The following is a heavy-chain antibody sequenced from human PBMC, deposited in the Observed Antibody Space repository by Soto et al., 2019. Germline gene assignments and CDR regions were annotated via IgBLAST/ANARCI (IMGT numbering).Heavy chain of an antibody. CDR3: ARDYYDSSGYYRGDY. J-gene: IGHJ4*02. CDR2: IYHSGST. CDR1: GGSISSSNW. V-gene: IGHV4-4*02. D-gene: IGHD3-22*01. Sequence: PSETLSLTCAVSGGSISSSNWWSWVRHPPGKGLEWIGEIYHSGSTNYNPSLKSRVTISVDKSKNQFSLKLSSVTAADTAVYYCARDYYDSSGYYRGDYWGQGTLVTVS.